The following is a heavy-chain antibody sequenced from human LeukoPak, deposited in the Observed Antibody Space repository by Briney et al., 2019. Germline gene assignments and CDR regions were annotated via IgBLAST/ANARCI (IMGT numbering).Heavy chain of an antibody. CDR3: ARQYAHWNPFVG. CDR1: GFTFSAYT. J-gene: IGHJ4*02. CDR2: ISSGSSSV. Sequence: GGSLRLSCSASGFTFSAYTMNWVRQAPGQGLEWVSYISSGSSSVYYADSVKGRFTISRDNAKNSLYLQMNSLRAEDTAVYYCARQYAHWNPFVGWGQGTLVTVSS. V-gene: IGHV3-48*04. D-gene: IGHD1-1*01.